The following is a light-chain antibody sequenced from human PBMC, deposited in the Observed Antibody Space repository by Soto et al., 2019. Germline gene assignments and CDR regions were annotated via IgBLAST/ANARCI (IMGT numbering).Light chain of an antibody. Sequence: QSALTQPASVSGSPGQSITISCTGTTSDVGAYNYVSCYQQHPGKAPKLMIYEVSNRPSGVSNRFSGSKSGNTASLTISGLQAEDEADYYCSSYITRSTVYVFGTGTKVTVL. CDR3: SSYITRSTVYV. J-gene: IGLJ1*01. CDR1: TSDVGAYNY. V-gene: IGLV2-14*01. CDR2: EVS.